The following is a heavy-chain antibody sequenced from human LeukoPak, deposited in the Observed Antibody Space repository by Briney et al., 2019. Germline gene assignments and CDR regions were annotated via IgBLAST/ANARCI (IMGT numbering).Heavy chain of an antibody. CDR2: IYHSGST. CDR3: ARSGDGYNPNY. Sequence: PSETLSLTCAVSGYSISSGYYWGWIRQPPGKGLEWIGTIYHSGSTYYNPSLKSRVTISVDTSKNQFSLKLSPVTAADTAVYYCARSGDGYNPNYWGQGTLVTVSS. CDR1: GYSISSGYY. J-gene: IGHJ4*02. D-gene: IGHD5-24*01. V-gene: IGHV4-38-2*01.